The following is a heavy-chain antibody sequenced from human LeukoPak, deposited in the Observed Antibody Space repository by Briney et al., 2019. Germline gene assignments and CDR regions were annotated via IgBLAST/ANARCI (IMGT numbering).Heavy chain of an antibody. Sequence: PGGSLRLSCAASGFTFSNYGIHWVRRAPGKGLEWVALIWYDGSNKYYADSVKGRFTISRDNSKNTLYLQMNSLRAEDTAVYYCAKDSGGNQFSYYMDVWSKGTTVTVSS. J-gene: IGHJ6*03. D-gene: IGHD4-23*01. CDR2: IWYDGSNK. V-gene: IGHV3-30*02. CDR1: GFTFSNYG. CDR3: AKDSGGNQFSYYMDV.